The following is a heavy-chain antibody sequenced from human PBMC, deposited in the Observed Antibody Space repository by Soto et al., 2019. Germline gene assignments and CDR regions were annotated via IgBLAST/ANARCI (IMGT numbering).Heavy chain of an antibody. CDR2: IWYDGSNK. CDR3: ARDPLHYDILTGYSPNYFDF. Sequence: AGGSLRLSCAASGFTFSDYGMHWVRQAPGKGLEWVTVIWYDGSNKYYADSVKGRFTISRDNSKNTLYLQMNSLRAEDTAVYYCARDPLHYDILTGYSPNYFDFWGQGTLVTVSS. CDR1: GFTFSDYG. V-gene: IGHV3-33*01. J-gene: IGHJ4*02. D-gene: IGHD3-9*01.